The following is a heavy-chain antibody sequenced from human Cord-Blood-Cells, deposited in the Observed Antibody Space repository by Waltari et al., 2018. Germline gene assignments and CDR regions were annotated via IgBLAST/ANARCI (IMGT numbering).Heavy chain of an antibody. V-gene: IGHV4-39*01. D-gene: IGHD3-22*01. CDR1: GGSIRSSSYY. CDR3: ARPNYDSSGYYHAFDI. Sequence: QLQLQESGPGLVKPSETLSLTCPVSGGSIRSSSYYWGWIRQPPGTGLELIGSISYSGSTYYNPSLKSRVTISVDTSKNQFSLKLSSVTAADTAVYYCARPNYDSSGYYHAFDIWGQGTMVTVSS. J-gene: IGHJ3*02. CDR2: ISYSGST.